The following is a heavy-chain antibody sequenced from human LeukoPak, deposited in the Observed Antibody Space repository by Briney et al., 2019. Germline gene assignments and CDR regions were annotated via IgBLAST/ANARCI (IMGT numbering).Heavy chain of an antibody. Sequence: GGSLRLSCAASGFTFSSYAMHWVRQAPGKGLEWVANIDQDEIDKNYLGSVRGRFTISRDDAKNTLYLQMNSLRAEDTAVYYCARESTRERPGCWGQGTLVTVSS. D-gene: IGHD5/OR15-5a*01. J-gene: IGHJ4*02. CDR1: GFTFSSYA. V-gene: IGHV3-7*01. CDR3: ARESTRERPGC. CDR2: IDQDEIDK.